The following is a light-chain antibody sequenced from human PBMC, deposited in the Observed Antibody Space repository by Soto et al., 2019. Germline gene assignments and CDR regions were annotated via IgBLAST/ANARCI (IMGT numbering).Light chain of an antibody. Sequence: EILMTQSPATLSVSPGERATLSCRASQSVSSNLAWYQQKPAQAPRLLIYGAFTRATGILVRFSGSGSGTEFSLTISSLKSEDFGLYYCQQYNKWPPWTFGQGRKEEIK. CDR2: GAF. J-gene: IGKJ1*01. V-gene: IGKV3-15*01. CDR3: QQYNKWPPWT. CDR1: QSVSSN.